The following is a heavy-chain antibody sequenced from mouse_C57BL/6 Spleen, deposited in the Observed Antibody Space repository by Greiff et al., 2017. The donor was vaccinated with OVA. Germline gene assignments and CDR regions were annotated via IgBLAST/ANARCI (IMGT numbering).Heavy chain of an antibody. D-gene: IGHD2-3*01. J-gene: IGHJ3*01. Sequence: VQLKESGEGLVKPGGSLKLSCAASGFTFSSYAMYWVRQTPEKRLEWVAYISSGGDYINYADTVKGRFTISRDNARNTLYLHMSSLTSADTAMYYCTRDRRWDYWGQGTLVTVSA. CDR1: GFTFSSYA. CDR2: ISSGGDYI. V-gene: IGHV5-9-1*02. CDR3: TRDRRWDY.